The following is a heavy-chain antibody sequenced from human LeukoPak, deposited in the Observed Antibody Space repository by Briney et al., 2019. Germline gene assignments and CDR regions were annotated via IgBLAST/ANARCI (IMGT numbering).Heavy chain of an antibody. CDR3: ARAVELPSPFDY. CDR1: GYSITSGNW. Sequence: SETLSLTCAVSGYSITSGNWWGWIRQPPGKGLEWIGSIYYSGTTNYNPSLKSRVTMSLDTSKNQFSLQLNSVTPEDTAVYYCARAVELPSPFDYWGQGTLVTVSS. CDR2: IYYSGTT. D-gene: IGHD1-26*01. V-gene: IGHV4-28*03. J-gene: IGHJ4*02.